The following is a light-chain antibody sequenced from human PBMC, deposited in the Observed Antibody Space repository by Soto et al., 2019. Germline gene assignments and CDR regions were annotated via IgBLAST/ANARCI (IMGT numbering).Light chain of an antibody. CDR1: QDSSGW. CDR3: QQANSFPWT. Sequence: DIQMTQSPSSVSASVGDRVTITCRASQDSSGWLAWFQQKPGKAPNLLIYAASILQSGVPSRFSGSGSGTDFNLTTTYLQPEDFATYYCQQANSFPWTFGQGTKVEL. V-gene: IGKV1D-12*01. J-gene: IGKJ1*01. CDR2: AAS.